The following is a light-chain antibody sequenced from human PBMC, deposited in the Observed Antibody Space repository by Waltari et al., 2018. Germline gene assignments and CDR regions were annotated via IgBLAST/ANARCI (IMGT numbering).Light chain of an antibody. Sequence: EIVLTQSPATLSLSPGERATLSCRASQSVSSSLAWYQQKPGQAPRLLTYDASNRASGIPARFSGSGSGTDFTLTITGLEPEDFAVYYCQQRSNWLTFGGGTKVEIK. V-gene: IGKV3-11*01. CDR2: DAS. CDR1: QSVSSS. J-gene: IGKJ4*01. CDR3: QQRSNWLT.